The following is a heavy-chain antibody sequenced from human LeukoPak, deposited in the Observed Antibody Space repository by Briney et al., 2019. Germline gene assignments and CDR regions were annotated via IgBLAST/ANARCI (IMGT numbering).Heavy chain of an antibody. CDR2: IYYSGST. Sequence: SQTLSLTCTVSGGSTTSGAYYWSWIRQHPGKGLEWIGYIYYSGSTYYNPSLKSRVTLSVDTSKNQFSLKLSSVTAADTAVYYCARDSDYYGSGSSGYFDYWGQGTLVTVSS. CDR1: GGSTTSGAYY. CDR3: ARDSDYYGSGSSGYFDY. V-gene: IGHV4-31*03. J-gene: IGHJ4*02. D-gene: IGHD3-10*01.